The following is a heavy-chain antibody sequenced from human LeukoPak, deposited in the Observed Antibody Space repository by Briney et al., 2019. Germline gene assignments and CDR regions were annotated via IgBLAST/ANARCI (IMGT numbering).Heavy chain of an antibody. J-gene: IGHJ4*02. Sequence: PSETLSHTCTVSGYSISNGYYWGWIRQPPGKGLEWVGSISHRGSPYYHPPLRSRITISLDRSKQKFSLKLTSVTAADTAVYFCARGAEYYAIWRGYAGYSDYWGQGISVTVSS. CDR3: ARGAEYYAIWRGYAGYSDY. CDR1: GYSISNGYY. D-gene: IGHD3-3*01. CDR2: ISHRGSP. V-gene: IGHV4-38-2*02.